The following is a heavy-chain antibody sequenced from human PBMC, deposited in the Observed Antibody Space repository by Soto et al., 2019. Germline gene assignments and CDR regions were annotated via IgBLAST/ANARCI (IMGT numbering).Heavy chain of an antibody. V-gene: IGHV3-7*05. J-gene: IGHJ4*02. D-gene: IGHD2-21*01. CDR2: IKQDGSEK. CDR1: GVTFSSYW. Sequence: PGGSLRLSCAASGVTFSSYWMSWVRQAPGKGLDWVANIKQDGSEKYYVDSVKGRFTISRDNAKNSLYLQMNSLRAEDTAVYYCARGGDCYDYWGQGTLVTVSS. CDR3: ARGGDCYDY.